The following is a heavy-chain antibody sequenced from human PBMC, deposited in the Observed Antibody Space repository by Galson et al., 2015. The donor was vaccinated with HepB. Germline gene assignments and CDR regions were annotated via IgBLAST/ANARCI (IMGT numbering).Heavy chain of an antibody. Sequence: PALVKPTQTLTLTCTFSGFSLSSNHVGVGWIRQPPGKALEWLAFIYWDDDERYSPSLRIRLTITKDTSKNRVVLTLTNVDPVDTATYYCAHGSGWLLDSWGQGTLVTVSS. D-gene: IGHD6-19*01. CDR1: GFSLSSNHVG. V-gene: IGHV2-5*02. CDR2: IYWDDDE. J-gene: IGHJ5*01. CDR3: AHGSGWLLDS.